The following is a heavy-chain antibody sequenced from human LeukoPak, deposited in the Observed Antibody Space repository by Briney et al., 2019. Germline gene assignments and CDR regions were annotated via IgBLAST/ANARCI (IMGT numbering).Heavy chain of an antibody. V-gene: IGHV4-39*01. J-gene: IGHJ4*02. D-gene: IGHD3-16*02. CDR2: IHYSGST. Sequence: PSETLSLTCTVSGGSISSPTYYWAWIRQPPGKGLEWIRTIHYSGSTYDNPSLKSRFTISVDTSKNQFFLKLSSVTAADTAVYYCARLGGYRDPPDYWGQGTLVTVSS. CDR3: ARLGGYRDPPDY. CDR1: GGSISSPTYY.